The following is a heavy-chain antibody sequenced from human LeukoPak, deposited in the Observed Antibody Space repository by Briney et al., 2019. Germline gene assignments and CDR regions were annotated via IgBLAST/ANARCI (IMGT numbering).Heavy chain of an antibody. V-gene: IGHV3-20*04. Sequence: PGGSLRLSCAASGFTFDDYGMSWVRQAPGKGLEWVSGINWNGGSTGYADSVKGRFTISRDNAKNSLYLQMNSLRAEDTALYYCATTTRGYSYGIPAKIWGQGTMVTVSS. J-gene: IGHJ3*02. CDR3: ATTTRGYSYGIPAKI. D-gene: IGHD5-18*01. CDR1: GFTFDDYG. CDR2: INWNGGST.